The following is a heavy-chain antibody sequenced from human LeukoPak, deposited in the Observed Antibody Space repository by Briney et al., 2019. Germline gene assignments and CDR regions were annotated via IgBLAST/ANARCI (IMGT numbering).Heavy chain of an antibody. J-gene: IGHJ5*02. CDR2: IYTSGST. CDR3: ARDRGESSSRTRWFDP. Sequence: SETLSLTCTVSGGSISSYYWSWIRQPARKGLEWIGRIYTSGSTNYNPSLTSRVTMSVDTSKNQFSLKLSSVTAADTAVYYCARDRGESSSRTRWFDPWGQGTLVTVSS. D-gene: IGHD6-13*01. CDR1: GGSISSYY. V-gene: IGHV4-4*07.